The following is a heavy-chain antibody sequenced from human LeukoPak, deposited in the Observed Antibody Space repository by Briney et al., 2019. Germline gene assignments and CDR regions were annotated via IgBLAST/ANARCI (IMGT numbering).Heavy chain of an antibody. CDR3: ASSGYCSSTSCSLNWFDP. Sequence: GGSLRLSCAASGFTFSSYWMHWVRQAPGKGLVWVSRINSDGSSASYADSVKGRFTISRDNAKNTLYLQMNSLRAEDTAVYYCASSGYCSSTSCSLNWFDPWGQGTLVTVSS. J-gene: IGHJ5*02. D-gene: IGHD2-2*01. V-gene: IGHV3-74*01. CDR2: INSDGSSA. CDR1: GFTFSSYW.